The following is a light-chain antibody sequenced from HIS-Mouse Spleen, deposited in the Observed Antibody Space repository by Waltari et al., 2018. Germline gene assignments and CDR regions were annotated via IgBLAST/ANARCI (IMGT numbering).Light chain of an antibody. V-gene: IGLV3-10*01. CDR1: ALPQKY. CDR2: EDS. J-gene: IGLJ2*01. Sequence: SYELTQPPSVSVSPGQTARITCSGDALPQKYAYWYQQKSGQAPVLVTYEDSKRPSGFPERFSGSSSGTMATLTISGAQVEDEADYYCYSTDSSGNHRVFGGGTKLTVL. CDR3: YSTDSSGNHRV.